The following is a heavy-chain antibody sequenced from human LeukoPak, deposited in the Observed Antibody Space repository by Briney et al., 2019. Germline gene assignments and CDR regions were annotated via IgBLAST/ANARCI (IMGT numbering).Heavy chain of an antibody. CDR3: ARREGTTGTTLFVP. D-gene: IGHD1-1*01. J-gene: IGHJ5*02. V-gene: IGHV1-8*01. Sequence: GASVKVSCKASGYTFTSYDINWVRQAPGQGLEWMGWMNPNSGNTGYAQKFQGRVTMTRNTSISTAYMELSSLRSEDTAVYYCARREGTTGTTLFVPWGQGTLVTVSS. CDR1: GYTFTSYD. CDR2: MNPNSGNT.